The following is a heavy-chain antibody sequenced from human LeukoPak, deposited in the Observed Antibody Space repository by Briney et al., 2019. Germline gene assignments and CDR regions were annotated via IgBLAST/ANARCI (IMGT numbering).Heavy chain of an antibody. CDR1: GFTFSSYS. Sequence: GGSLRLSCAASGFTFSSYSMNWVRQAPGKGLEWVSSISSSSSYIYYADSVKGRFTISRDNAKNSLYLQMDSLRAEDTAVYYCARDYQFLWLLGFDYWGQGTLVTVSS. J-gene: IGHJ4*02. CDR3: ARDYQFLWLLGFDY. V-gene: IGHV3-21*01. CDR2: ISSSSSYI. D-gene: IGHD5-18*01.